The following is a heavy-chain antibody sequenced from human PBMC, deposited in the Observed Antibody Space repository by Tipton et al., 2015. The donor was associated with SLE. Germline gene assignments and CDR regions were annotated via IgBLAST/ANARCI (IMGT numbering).Heavy chain of an antibody. D-gene: IGHD5/OR15-5a*01. Sequence: GLVKPSETLSVTCTVSGGSISSSDYYWGWLRQPPGKGLEWIGSIYYTGSTYYNPSLKSRVTISLDTSKNQFSLKLSSVTAADTAVYYCAGVSRDAFEIWGQGTMVTVSS. J-gene: IGHJ3*02. V-gene: IGHV4-39*07. CDR1: GGSISSSDYY. CDR3: AGVSRDAFEI. CDR2: IYYTGST.